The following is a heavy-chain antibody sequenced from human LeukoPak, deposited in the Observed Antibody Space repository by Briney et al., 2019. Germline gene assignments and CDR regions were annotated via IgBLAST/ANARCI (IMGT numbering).Heavy chain of an antibody. CDR3: ARDQYGSGIFDY. D-gene: IGHD2-15*01. CDR1: GGSISSYY. Sequence: SETLSLTCTVSGGSISSYYWSWIRQPPGKGLEWIGYIYYSGCTNYNPSLKSRVTISVDTSKNQFSLKLSSVTAADTAVYYCARDQYGSGIFDYWGQGTLVTVSS. V-gene: IGHV4-59*01. J-gene: IGHJ4*02. CDR2: IYYSGCT.